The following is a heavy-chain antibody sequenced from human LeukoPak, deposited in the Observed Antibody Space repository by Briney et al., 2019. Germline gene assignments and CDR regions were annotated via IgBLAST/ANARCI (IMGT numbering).Heavy chain of an antibody. V-gene: IGHV3-9*02. D-gene: IGHD5-24*01. J-gene: IGHJ3*02. CDR1: GFTSDDYA. CDR2: ISWNIGSI. Sequence: GGSLRLSCAPSGFTSDDYAMHWVRQAPGKGLECVSGISWNIGSIGYADSVKGRFTISRDNAKNSLYLQMNSLRAEDMALYYCAKDRDGWGDAFDIWGQGKMVTVSS. CDR3: AKDRDGWGDAFDI.